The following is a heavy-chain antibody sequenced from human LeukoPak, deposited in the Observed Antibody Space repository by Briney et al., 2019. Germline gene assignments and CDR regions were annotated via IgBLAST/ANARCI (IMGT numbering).Heavy chain of an antibody. CDR1: GFTFSSYS. CDR3: ARDLARGVIIQNDAFDI. J-gene: IGHJ3*02. Sequence: GGSLRLSRAASGFTFSSYSMNWVRQAPGKGLEWVSSISSSSSYIYYADSVKGRFTISRDNAKNSLYLQMNSLGAEDTAVYYCARDLARGVIIQNDAFDIWGQGTMVTVSS. CDR2: ISSSSSYI. D-gene: IGHD3-10*01. V-gene: IGHV3-21*01.